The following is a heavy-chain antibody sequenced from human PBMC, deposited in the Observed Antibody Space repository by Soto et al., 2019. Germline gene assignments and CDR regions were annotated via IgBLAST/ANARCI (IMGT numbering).Heavy chain of an antibody. CDR1: GGSFTGYY. CDR3: ARNGGSTWYYFDS. J-gene: IGHJ4*02. D-gene: IGHD6-13*01. CDR2: VSHRGIT. Sequence: SETLSLTCAVNGGSFTGYYGCWIRQSPGKGLEWIGEVSHRGITNYNPSLKSRVTISIDTSKNQFFLKLNSVTAADTGMYYCARNGGSTWYYFDSWGQGTVVT. V-gene: IGHV4-34*01.